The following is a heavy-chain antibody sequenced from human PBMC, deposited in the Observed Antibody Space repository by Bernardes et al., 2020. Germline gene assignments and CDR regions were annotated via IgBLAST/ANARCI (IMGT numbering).Heavy chain of an antibody. Sequence: ASVKVSCKASGYTFTSYGISWVRQAPGQGLEWMGWISAYNGNTNYAQKLQGRVTMTTDTSTSTAYMELRSLRSDDTAVYYCARDRSRRVPYSSGWRPGYWGQGTLVTVSS. V-gene: IGHV1-18*01. CDR3: ARDRSRRVPYSSGWRPGY. CDR1: GYTFTSYG. J-gene: IGHJ4*02. D-gene: IGHD6-19*01. CDR2: ISAYNGNT.